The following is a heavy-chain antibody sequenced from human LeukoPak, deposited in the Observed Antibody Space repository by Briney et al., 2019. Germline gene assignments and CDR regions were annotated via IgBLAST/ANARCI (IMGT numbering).Heavy chain of an antibody. CDR1: GFTLSSYW. V-gene: IGHV3-7*01. CDR2: IKRDGSEK. J-gene: IGHJ4*02. CDR3: ARGVGTDY. D-gene: IGHD1-1*01. Sequence: GGSLRLSCDVSGFTLSSYWMSWVRQAPGKGLEWVANIKRDGSEKYYVDSVKGRFTISRDNAKNSLYLQMNSLRAEDTAVYYCARGVGTDYRGQGTLVTVSS.